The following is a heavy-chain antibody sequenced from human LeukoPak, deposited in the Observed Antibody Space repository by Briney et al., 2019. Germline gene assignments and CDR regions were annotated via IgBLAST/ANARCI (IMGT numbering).Heavy chain of an antibody. CDR1: GFTFSSYS. CDR2: ISSSSSYI. J-gene: IGHJ4*02. V-gene: IGHV3-21*01. CDR3: AREGQWLAFDY. Sequence: GGSLRLSCAASGFTFSSYSMNWVRQAPGKGLGWVSSISSSSSYIYYADSVKGRFTISRDNAKNSLYLQMNSLRAEDTAVYYCAREGQWLAFDYWGQGTLVTVSS. D-gene: IGHD6-19*01.